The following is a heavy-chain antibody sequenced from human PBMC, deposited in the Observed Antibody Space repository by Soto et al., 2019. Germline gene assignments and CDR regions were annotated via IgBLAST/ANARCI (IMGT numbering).Heavy chain of an antibody. CDR1: GFSFSSYS. J-gene: IGHJ4*02. Sequence: EVQVVESGGGLVQPGGSLRLSCAASGFSFSSYSMNWVRQAPGKGLEWVSDISSGSGSKYYADSVKGRFTISRDNAKNSLYLQMNSLRDDDTAVYYCARNRGAGWSPFDYWGQGTLVTVTS. D-gene: IGHD6-19*01. V-gene: IGHV3-48*02. CDR3: ARNRGAGWSPFDY. CDR2: ISSGSGSK.